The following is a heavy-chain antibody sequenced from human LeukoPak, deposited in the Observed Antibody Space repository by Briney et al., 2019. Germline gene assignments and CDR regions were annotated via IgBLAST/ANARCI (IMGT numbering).Heavy chain of an antibody. Sequence: GASVKVSCKASGYTFTSYDINWVRQATGQGLEWMGWLNPNSGNTGYAQKFQGRVTITRNTSISTAYMGLSSLRSEDTAVYYCARTYSSSSWGRYYYYMDVWGKGTTVTVSS. CDR3: ARTYSSSSWGRYYYYMDV. D-gene: IGHD6-6*01. CDR1: GYTFTSYD. CDR2: LNPNSGNT. J-gene: IGHJ6*03. V-gene: IGHV1-8*03.